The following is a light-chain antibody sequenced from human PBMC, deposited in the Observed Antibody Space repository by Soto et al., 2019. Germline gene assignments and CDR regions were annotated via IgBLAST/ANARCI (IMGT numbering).Light chain of an antibody. J-gene: IGKJ1*01. CDR3: QQRYSTTWT. Sequence: DIQRTQSPSSLSASVGDRVTITCRASQGISTYLNWYQKKPGKDPKLLIYAASSLQSGVPSRFSGSGSETDFNLTISSLQTEDFATYSCQQRYSTTWTFGQGTKVDIK. CDR1: QGISTY. V-gene: IGKV1-39*01. CDR2: AAS.